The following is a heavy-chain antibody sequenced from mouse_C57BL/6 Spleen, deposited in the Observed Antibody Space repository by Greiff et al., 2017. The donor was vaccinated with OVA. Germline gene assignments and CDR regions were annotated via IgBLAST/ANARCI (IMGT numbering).Heavy chain of an antibody. Sequence: EVKLVESGPELVKPGASVKIPCKASGYTFTDYNMDWVKQSHGKSLEWIGDINPNNGGTIYNQKFKGKATLTVDKSSSTAYMELRSLTSEDTAVYYCAILPSGFAYWGQGTLVTVSA. CDR1: GYTFTDYN. J-gene: IGHJ3*01. CDR3: AILPSGFAY. CDR2: INPNNGGT. D-gene: IGHD2-10*01. V-gene: IGHV1-18*01.